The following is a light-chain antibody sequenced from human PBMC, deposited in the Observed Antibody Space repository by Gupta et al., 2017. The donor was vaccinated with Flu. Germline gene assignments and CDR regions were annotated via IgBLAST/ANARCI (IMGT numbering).Light chain of an antibody. CDR1: NIGSET. Sequence: SFILPQPPSVSVAPGQTASIACGGNNIGSETVHWYQQMPGQAPVMVLYDDDFRPSGIPGRFSGSNSGNTATLTIRRVEAGDEADYYCQVWETAADHWMFGAGTTLTVV. J-gene: IGLJ3*02. CDR2: DDD. V-gene: IGLV3-21*02. CDR3: QVWETAADHWM.